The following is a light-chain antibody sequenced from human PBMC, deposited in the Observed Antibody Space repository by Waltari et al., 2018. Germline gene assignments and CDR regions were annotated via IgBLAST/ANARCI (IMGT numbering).Light chain of an antibody. V-gene: IGLV2-11*01. Sequence: QSALTQPRSVSESPGQSVTISCTGTSSDVGGYNYISWYQHHPGKAPKLIIYDVTKRPSGVPVRFAASKSGNTASLTISGRRAEDEADYYCSSYAGTYTGVFGGGTKLTVL. CDR3: SSYAGTYTGV. J-gene: IGLJ3*02. CDR1: SSDVGGYNY. CDR2: DVT.